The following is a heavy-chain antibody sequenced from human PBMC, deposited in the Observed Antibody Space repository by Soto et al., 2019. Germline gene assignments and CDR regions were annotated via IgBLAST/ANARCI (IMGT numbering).Heavy chain of an antibody. Sequence: EVQLVESGGGLVQPGGSLRLSCAASGFTFSSYEMNWVRQAPGKGLEWGSYISSRDRTKYYADYVKGRFTISRDNAKNWVYLPMNRLQADDTGVLYCAAAPPTPRGAYDWYYDLWGRGTLVPVSS. V-gene: IGHV3-48*03. CDR3: AAAPPTPRGAYDWYYDL. CDR1: GFTFSSYE. D-gene: IGHD2-15*01. CDR2: ISSRDRTK. J-gene: IGHJ2*01.